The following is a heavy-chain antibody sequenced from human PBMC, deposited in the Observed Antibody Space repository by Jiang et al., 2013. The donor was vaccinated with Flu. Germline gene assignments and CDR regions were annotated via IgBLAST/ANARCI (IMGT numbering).Heavy chain of an antibody. D-gene: IGHD2-21*02. V-gene: IGHV1-69*06. CDR2: IIPIFGTA. Sequence: SGAEVKKPGSSVKVSCKASGGTFSSYAISWVRQAPGQGLEWMGGIIPIFGTANYAQKFQGRVTITADKSTSTACMELSSLRSEDTAVYYCARDRSVSVVVTAILGYWGQGTLVTVSS. CDR3: ARDRSVSVVVTAILGY. CDR1: GGTFSSYA. J-gene: IGHJ4*02.